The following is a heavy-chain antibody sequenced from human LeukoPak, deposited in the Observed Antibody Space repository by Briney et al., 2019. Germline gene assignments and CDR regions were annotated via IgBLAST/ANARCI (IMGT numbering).Heavy chain of an antibody. J-gene: IGHJ4*02. CDR2: ISAYNGNT. V-gene: IGHV1-18*01. CDR3: ARDPGYSSTSSLDY. CDR1: GYTFTSYG. D-gene: IGHD2-2*01. Sequence: GSSVKVSCKASGYTFTSYGISWVRQAPGQGLEWMGWISAYNGNTNYAQKLQGRVTMTTDTSTSTAYMELRSLRSDDTAVCYCARDPGYSSTSSLDYWGQGTLVTVSS.